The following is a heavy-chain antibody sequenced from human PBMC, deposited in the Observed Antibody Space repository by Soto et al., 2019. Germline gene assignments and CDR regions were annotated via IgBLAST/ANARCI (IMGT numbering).Heavy chain of an antibody. CDR2: MNPNSGNT. Sequence: ASVKVSCKASGYTFTSYDINWVRQATGQGLEWMGWMNPNSGNTGYAQKFQGRVTMTRNTSISTAYMELSSLRSEDTAVYYCARVLQDDFWSGDGPCQYYYYYYMDVWGKGTTVTVSS. J-gene: IGHJ6*03. V-gene: IGHV1-8*01. D-gene: IGHD3-3*01. CDR3: ARVLQDDFWSGDGPCQYYYYYYMDV. CDR1: GYTFTSYD.